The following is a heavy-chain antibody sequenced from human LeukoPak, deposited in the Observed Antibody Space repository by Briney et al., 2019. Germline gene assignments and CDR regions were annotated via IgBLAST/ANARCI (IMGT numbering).Heavy chain of an antibody. CDR3: ARDPDSGPDL. J-gene: IGHJ4*02. D-gene: IGHD2-15*01. CDR1: GYNFAHYH. CDR2: LNPNTGDT. V-gene: IGHV1-2*02. Sequence: ASVKVSCKASGYNFAHYHTHWVRQAPGQGLEWMGSLNPNTGDTLLAQKFQGRVTMTRDTSITVGYMELSSLTFDDTGVYYYARDPDSGPDLWGQGTLVTVAS.